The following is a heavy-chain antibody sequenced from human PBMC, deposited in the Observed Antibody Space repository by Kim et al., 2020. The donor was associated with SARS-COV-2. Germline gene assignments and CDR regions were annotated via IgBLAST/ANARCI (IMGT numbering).Heavy chain of an antibody. J-gene: IGHJ6*02. Sequence: ASVKVSCKASGYTFTSYGISWVRQAPGQGLEWMGWISAYNGNTNYAQKLQGRVTMTTDTSTSTAYMELRSLRSDDTAVYYCARDEGGSYYLPYYYYGMDVWGQGTTVTVSS. CDR2: ISAYNGNT. D-gene: IGHD1-26*01. CDR1: GYTFTSYG. CDR3: ARDEGGSYYLPYYYYGMDV. V-gene: IGHV1-18*01.